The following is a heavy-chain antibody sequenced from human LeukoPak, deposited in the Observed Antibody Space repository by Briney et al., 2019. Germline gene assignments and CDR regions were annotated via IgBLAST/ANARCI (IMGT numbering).Heavy chain of an antibody. CDR2: IYHSGST. CDR1: GYSISSGYY. CDR3: ARGGSYGQYYFDY. J-gene: IGHJ4*02. D-gene: IGHD5-18*01. V-gene: IGHV4-38-2*02. Sequence: PSETLSLTCTVSGYSISSGYYWGWIRQPPGKGLEWIGSIYHSGSTYYNPSLKSRVTISVDTSKNQFSLKLSSVTAADTAVYYCARGGSYGQYYFDYWGQGTLVTVSS.